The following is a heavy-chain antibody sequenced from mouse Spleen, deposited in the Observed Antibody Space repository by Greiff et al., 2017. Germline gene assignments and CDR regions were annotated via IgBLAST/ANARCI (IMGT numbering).Heavy chain of an antibody. CDR2: IYPGDGDT. J-gene: IGHJ2*01. CDR1: GYAFSSSW. CDR3: ARGDYRYYFDY. Sequence: QVQLKESGPELVKPGASVKISCKASGYAFSSSWMNWVKQRPGKGLEWIGRIYPGDGDTNYNGKFKGKATLTADKSSSTAYMQLSSLTSEDSAVYFCARGDYRYYFDYWGQGTTLTVSS. D-gene: IGHD2-14*01. V-gene: IGHV1-82*01.